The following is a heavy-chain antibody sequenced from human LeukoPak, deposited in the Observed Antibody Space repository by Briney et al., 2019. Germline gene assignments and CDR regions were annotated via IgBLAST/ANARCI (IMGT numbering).Heavy chain of an antibody. CDR1: GYTFTSYG. CDR2: ISAYNGNT. J-gene: IGHJ6*02. CDR3: ARESDGTTSYDSSGYSLMWHYYYYYGMDV. D-gene: IGHD3-22*01. V-gene: IGHV1-18*01. Sequence: ASVKVSCKASGYTFTSYGISWVRQAPGQGLEWMGWISAYNGNTNYAQKLQGRVTMTTDTSTSTAYMELRSLRSDDTAVYYCARESDGTTSYDSSGYSLMWHYYYYYGMDVWGQGTTVTVSS.